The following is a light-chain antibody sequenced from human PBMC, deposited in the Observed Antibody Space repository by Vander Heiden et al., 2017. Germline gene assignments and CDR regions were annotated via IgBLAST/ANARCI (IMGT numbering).Light chain of an antibody. V-gene: IGLV3-9*01. CDR2: RDS. CDR3: QVWDSTNWV. CDR1: NSGGKN. J-gene: IGLJ3*02. Sequence: SSALTQPLSVSVALGQTARITCGGNNSGGKNVHWYQQKPGQAPVVVIYRDSKRPSGIPERFSGSNSGNTATLTISGAQAGDEAEYYCQVWDSTNWVFGGGTRLTVL.